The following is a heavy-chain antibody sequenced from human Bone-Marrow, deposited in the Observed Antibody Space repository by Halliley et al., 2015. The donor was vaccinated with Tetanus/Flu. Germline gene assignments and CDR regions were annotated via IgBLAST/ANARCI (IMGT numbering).Heavy chain of an antibody. CDR3: ARQRMGATRYYFHGMDV. CDR2: ISYNGNT. J-gene: IGHJ6*02. CDR1: GGSIRSTSSY. D-gene: IGHD3-16*01. Sequence: TLSLTCTVSGGSIRSTSSYWGWVRQPPGKGLEWIGTISYNGNTYYSPSLESRVTLSVDTSKNQFTLRLTSVTAADTAVYYCARQRMGATRYYFHGMDVWGHGTTVAVSS. V-gene: IGHV4-39*01.